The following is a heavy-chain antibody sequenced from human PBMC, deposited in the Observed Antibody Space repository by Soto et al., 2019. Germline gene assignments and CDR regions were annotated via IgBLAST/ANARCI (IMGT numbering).Heavy chain of an antibody. CDR1: GGTFSSYA. CDR2: IIPIFGTA. CDR3: ERDPGNWFYP. V-gene: IGHV1-69*13. J-gene: IGHJ5*02. Sequence: SVKVSCKACGGTFSSYAISWVRQAPGQGLEWMGGIIPIFGTANYAQKFQGRVTITADESTSTAYMELSSLRSEDTAVYYCERDPGNWFYPCGQGTLVTVSS.